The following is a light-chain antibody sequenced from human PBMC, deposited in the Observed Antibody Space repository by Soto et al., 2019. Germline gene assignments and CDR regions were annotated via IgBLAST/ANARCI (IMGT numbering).Light chain of an antibody. CDR2: EVS. J-gene: IGLJ1*01. CDR1: RSDVGGYNY. CDR3: SSYTSSSTLV. V-gene: IGLV2-14*01. Sequence: QYALTQPASVSGSPGQSITISCTGTRSDVGGYNYVSWYQQHPGKAPKLMIYEVSNRPSGVSNRFSGSKSGNTASLTISGLQAEDEADYYCSSYTSSSTLVFGTGTKVPS.